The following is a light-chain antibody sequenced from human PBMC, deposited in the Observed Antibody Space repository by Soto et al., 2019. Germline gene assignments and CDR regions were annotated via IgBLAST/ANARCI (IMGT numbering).Light chain of an antibody. CDR2: DAS. V-gene: IGKV3-11*01. CDR3: QQRSNWWT. J-gene: IGKJ1*01. CDR1: QSVSSY. Sequence: EIVLTQSPATLSLSPGERATLSCRASQSVSSYLAWYQQKPGQAPRLLIYDASNRATGIPARFSGSGSGTDFTLTISSLAPEDLAVYYCQQRSNWWTFGQGTKVEI.